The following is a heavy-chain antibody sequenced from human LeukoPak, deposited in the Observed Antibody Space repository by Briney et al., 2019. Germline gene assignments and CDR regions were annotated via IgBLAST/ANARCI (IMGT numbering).Heavy chain of an antibody. CDR1: GFTFSDYV. V-gene: IGHV3-30*04. D-gene: IGHD6-19*01. CDR2: MSYDGTDK. Sequence: PGGSLRLSCAASGFTFSDYVLHWVRQAPGKGLEWVALMSYDGTDKYYADSVKGRFTISRDNSKNTLYVQMNSLRVEDTAVYYCARERWYNSGWSGGNSSDYWGQGTLVIVSS. J-gene: IGHJ4*02. CDR3: ARERWYNSGWSGGNSSDY.